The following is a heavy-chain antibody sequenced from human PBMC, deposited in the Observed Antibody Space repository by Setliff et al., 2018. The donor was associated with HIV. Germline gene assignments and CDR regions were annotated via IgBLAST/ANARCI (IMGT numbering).Heavy chain of an antibody. J-gene: IGHJ3*02. Sequence: ASVKVSCKVSGYTLTELSRHWVRQAPGKGLEWMGGFDPEDGNTIYAQKFQGRVTMTADTSTDTAYMELSSVTAADTAVYYCARLTYCGPNCQSVGIGRAAFDIWGQGTRVTVSS. CDR1: GYTLTELS. D-gene: IGHD2-21*01. V-gene: IGHV1-24*01. CDR2: FDPEDGNT. CDR3: ARLTYCGPNCQSVGIGRAAFDI.